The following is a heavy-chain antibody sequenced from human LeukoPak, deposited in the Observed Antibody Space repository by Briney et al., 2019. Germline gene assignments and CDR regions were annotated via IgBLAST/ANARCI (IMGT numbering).Heavy chain of an antibody. Sequence: ASVKVSCKASGYTFTGYYMHWVRQAPGQGLEWMGWINPNSGGTNYTQKFQGRVTMTRDTSISTAYMELSRLRSDDTAVYYCARVIYGSGSSTRYYYYYYMDVWGKGTTVTISS. D-gene: IGHD3-10*01. V-gene: IGHV1-2*02. CDR1: GYTFTGYY. CDR2: INPNSGGT. CDR3: ARVIYGSGSSTRYYYYYYMDV. J-gene: IGHJ6*03.